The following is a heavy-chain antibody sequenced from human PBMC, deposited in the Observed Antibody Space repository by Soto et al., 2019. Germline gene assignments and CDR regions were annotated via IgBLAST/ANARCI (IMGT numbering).Heavy chain of an antibody. CDR3: AKNSWATTSPDFDY. V-gene: IGHV3-23*01. CDR2: ISGSGGST. Sequence: GGSLRLSCAASGFTFSSYAMSWVRQAPGKGLEWVSAISGSGGSTYYADSVKGRFTIPRDNSKNTLYLQMNSLRAEDTAVYYCAKNSWATTSPDFDYWGPGTLVTVSS. D-gene: IGHD4-17*01. CDR1: GFTFSSYA. J-gene: IGHJ4*02.